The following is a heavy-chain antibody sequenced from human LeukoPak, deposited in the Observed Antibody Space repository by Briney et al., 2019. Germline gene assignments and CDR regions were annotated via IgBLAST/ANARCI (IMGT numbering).Heavy chain of an antibody. J-gene: IGHJ4*02. CDR2: IYYSGST. D-gene: IGHD3-3*01. Sequence: PPETLSLTCTVSGGSISSSSYYWGWIRQPPGKGLEWIGSIYYSGSTYYNPSLKSRVTISVDTSKNQFSLKLSSVTAADTAVYYCARHNRFLEWLGWGQGTLVTVSS. V-gene: IGHV4-39*01. CDR1: GGSISSSSYY. CDR3: ARHNRFLEWLG.